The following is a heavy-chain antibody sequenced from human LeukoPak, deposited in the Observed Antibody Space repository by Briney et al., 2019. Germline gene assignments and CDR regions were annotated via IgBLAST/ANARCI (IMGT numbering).Heavy chain of an antibody. CDR3: AGDLSPVVRASPMGY. Sequence: GGSLRLSCAASGFTFTSYGMHWVRQSPGKGLEWVALITYDGYYKYYSDSVKGRFTISSDTSKNTLYLQMNSLRAEDTAVYYCAGDLSPVVRASPMGYWGQGTLVTVSS. D-gene: IGHD3-10*01. CDR1: GFTFTSYG. J-gene: IGHJ4*02. CDR2: ITYDGYYK. V-gene: IGHV3-30*03.